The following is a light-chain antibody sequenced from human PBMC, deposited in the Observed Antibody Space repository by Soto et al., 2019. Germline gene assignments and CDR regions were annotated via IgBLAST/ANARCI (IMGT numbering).Light chain of an antibody. CDR2: GAS. CDR3: QQYGSSLFT. Sequence: EIVLTQSTGTLSLSPGERATLSCRASQSVSSSYLAGYQQKPGQAPRLLIYGASSRATGIPDRFSGSGSGTDFTLTISRLEPEDVAVYYCQQYGSSLFTFGPGTKVDIK. V-gene: IGKV3-20*01. CDR1: QSVSSSY. J-gene: IGKJ3*01.